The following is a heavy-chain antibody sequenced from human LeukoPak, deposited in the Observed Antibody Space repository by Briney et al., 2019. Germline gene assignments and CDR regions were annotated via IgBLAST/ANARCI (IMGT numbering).Heavy chain of an antibody. CDR2: IHYSGST. Sequence: SETLSLTCSVSGYSISSGFYWGWIRQPPGKGLEWIGNIHYSGSTYYIPSLKSRVTISVDTSKNQFSLKLSSVTAADTAMYYCASDAPGLLGYWGQGTLVTVSS. V-gene: IGHV4-38-2*02. J-gene: IGHJ4*02. CDR1: GYSISSGFY. CDR3: ASDAPGLLGY. D-gene: IGHD2-15*01.